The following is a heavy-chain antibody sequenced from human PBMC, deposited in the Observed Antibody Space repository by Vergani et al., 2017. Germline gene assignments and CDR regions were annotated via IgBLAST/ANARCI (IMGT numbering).Heavy chain of an antibody. J-gene: IGHJ3*01. CDR2: VYWNDDE. D-gene: IGHD3-9*01. Sequence: QITLRESGPTLVKPTQTLTLTCTFSGFPLTTGGEGVGWIRQPPGRALEWLAFVYWNDDERYRPSLKSRVTITKDTSKNEVILTMATMDPVDTATYYCVHRLGYFDWDGAFDVWGPGTMVTVSS. V-gene: IGHV2-5*01. CDR3: VHRLGYFDWDGAFDV. CDR1: GFPLTTGGEG.